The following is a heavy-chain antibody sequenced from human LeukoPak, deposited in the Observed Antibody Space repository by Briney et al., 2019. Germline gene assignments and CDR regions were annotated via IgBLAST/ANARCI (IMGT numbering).Heavy chain of an antibody. D-gene: IGHD2-21*02. CDR2: ISSSSSYI. CDR3: ARGLPAYCGGDCYSYY. J-gene: IGHJ4*02. V-gene: IGHV3-21*01. Sequence: PGGSLRLSCAASGFTFSSYRMNWVRQAPGKGLEWVSSISSSSSYIYYADSVKGRFTISRDNAKNSLYLQMNSLRAEDTAVYYCARGLPAYCGGDCYSYYWGQGTLVTVSS. CDR1: GFTFSSYR.